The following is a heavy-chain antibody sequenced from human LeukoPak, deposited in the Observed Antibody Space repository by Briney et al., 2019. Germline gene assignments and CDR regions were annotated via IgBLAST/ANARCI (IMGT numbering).Heavy chain of an antibody. CDR1: GYSFRDDY. J-gene: IGHJ3*01. V-gene: IGHV1-2*02. CDR3: ARDDASDPSASFDV. CDR2: INPKRGAT. D-gene: IGHD1-26*01. Sequence: ASVKVSCKASGYSFRDDYIYWMRQAPGQGLEWVGWINPKRGATNYAQKFQGRVTLTGDTSINTAYMELYSLRYDDTAVYYCARDDASDPSASFDVWGHGTMV.